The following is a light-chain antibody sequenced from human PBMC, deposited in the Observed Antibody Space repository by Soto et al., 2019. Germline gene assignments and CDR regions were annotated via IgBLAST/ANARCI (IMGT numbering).Light chain of an antibody. J-gene: IGKJ4*01. CDR3: QKSYSTPKLT. CDR2: AAS. V-gene: IGKV1-39*01. Sequence: DIQMTQSPSSLSASVGDRVTITCRASQTISYYLNWYQQKPGRAPKLLIYAASTLKSGVPSRVSGSGSGTDFTLTISSLQPEDIATYYCQKSYSTPKLTFGGGPKVEI. CDR1: QTISYY.